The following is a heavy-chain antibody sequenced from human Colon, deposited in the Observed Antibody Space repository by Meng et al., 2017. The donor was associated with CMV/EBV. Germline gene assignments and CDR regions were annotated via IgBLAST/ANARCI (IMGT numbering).Heavy chain of an antibody. CDR1: GYSFSDY. D-gene: IGHD4-23*01. CDR3: ARDRTSGWQPDF. Sequence: ASVKVSCKASGYSFSDYIHWVRQAPGQGLEWMAIINLSADTTVYAEKFRDRLTVSRDTSTTTVYMELRKLKSNDTAVYFCARDRTSGWQPDFWGQGTLVTVSS. CDR2: INLSADTT. J-gene: IGHJ4*02. V-gene: IGHV1-46*01.